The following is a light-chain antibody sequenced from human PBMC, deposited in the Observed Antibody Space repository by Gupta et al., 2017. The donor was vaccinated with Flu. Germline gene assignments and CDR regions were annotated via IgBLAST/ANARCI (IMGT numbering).Light chain of an antibody. V-gene: IGLV1-44*01. CDR3: AALYGILNGWV. Sequence: VTISCFASGSNLGTNHVHWYRHLPLTTPKLLIYRNIKRPSGVPARFSGSNSGPSASLSISGIHAADDADYYCAALYGILNGWVFGGGTKLTVL. CDR1: GSNLGTNH. CDR2: RNI. J-gene: IGLJ2*01.